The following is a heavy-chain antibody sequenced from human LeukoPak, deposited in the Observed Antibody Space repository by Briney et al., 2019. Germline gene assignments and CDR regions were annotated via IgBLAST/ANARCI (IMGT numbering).Heavy chain of an antibody. CDR1: GGSFSLYY. J-gene: IGHJ6*03. V-gene: IGHV4-34*01. CDR2: INHSGNT. Sequence: SETLSLTCAVYGGSFSLYYWTWIRQSPGKGLEWIGEINHSGNTNYNPSLKSRVTISVDTSKNQFSLQVTSVTAADTAVYYCAREPYYYYYMDVWGKGTTVTVSS. CDR3: AREPYYYYYMDV.